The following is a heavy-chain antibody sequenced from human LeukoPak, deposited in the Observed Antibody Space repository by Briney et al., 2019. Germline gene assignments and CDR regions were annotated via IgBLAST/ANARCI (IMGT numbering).Heavy chain of an antibody. V-gene: IGHV3-7*01. CDR3: ARGWGEKGYCRGGTCNNPQFDY. D-gene: IGHD2-15*01. CDR1: GFRFSDYW. CDR2: IKEDGREK. Sequence: GGSLRLSCEASGFRFSDYWMTWVRQAPGKGLEWVANIKEDGREKYYADSVKGRFTLSKDNVKNSVYLQMNSLGAEDTAVYYCARGWGEKGYCRGGTCNNPQFDYWGQGILVTVSS. J-gene: IGHJ4*02.